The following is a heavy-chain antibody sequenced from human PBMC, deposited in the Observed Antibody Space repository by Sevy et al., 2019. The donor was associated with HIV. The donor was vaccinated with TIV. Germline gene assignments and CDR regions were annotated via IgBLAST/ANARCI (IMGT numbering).Heavy chain of an antibody. Sequence: SETLSLTCAVYGGSFSGYYWSWIRQPPGKGLEWIGEINHSGSTNYNPSLKSRVTISVDTSKNQSALKLSSVTAADTAVYYCARASGAIFDVVVPAAREGYYFDYWGQGTLVTVSS. CDR1: GGSFSGYY. CDR2: INHSGST. D-gene: IGHD2-2*01. J-gene: IGHJ4*02. V-gene: IGHV4-34*01. CDR3: ARASGAIFDVVVPAAREGYYFDY.